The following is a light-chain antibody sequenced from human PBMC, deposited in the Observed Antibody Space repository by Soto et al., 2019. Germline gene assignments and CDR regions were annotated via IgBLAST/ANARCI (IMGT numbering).Light chain of an antibody. Sequence: EIVLTQSPATLSLSPGERATLSCRASQSVSSYLAWYQQKPGQAPRLLIYDASNRATGIPARFSGSGSGTGLTRAINSLESEDFAVYYCQRRGNWPWTVGQGKKLEIK. CDR1: QSVSSY. CDR2: DAS. CDR3: QRRGNWPWT. V-gene: IGKV3-11*01. J-gene: IGKJ1*01.